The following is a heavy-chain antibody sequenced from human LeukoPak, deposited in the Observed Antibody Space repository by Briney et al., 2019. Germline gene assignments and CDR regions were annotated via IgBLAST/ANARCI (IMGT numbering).Heavy chain of an antibody. D-gene: IGHD2-2*01. CDR2: INPNSGGT. J-gene: IGHJ4*02. V-gene: IGHV1-2*02. Sequence: ASVKVSCKASGYTFTGYYMHWVRQAPGQGLEWMGWINPNSGGTNYAQKFQGRVTMTRDTSISTAYMELSRLRSDDTAVYYCARGGRWVVVVPAAMGYWGQGTLVTVSS. CDR3: ARGGRWVVVVPAAMGY. CDR1: GYTFTGYY.